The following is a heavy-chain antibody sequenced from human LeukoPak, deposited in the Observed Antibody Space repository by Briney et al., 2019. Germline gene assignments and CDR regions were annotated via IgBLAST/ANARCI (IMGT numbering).Heavy chain of an antibody. D-gene: IGHD1-14*01. CDR1: GFTFSTFW. Sequence: PGGSLRLSCAASGFTFSTFWMGWVRQAPGKGLEWVANIKLDGSEKYYVDSVKGRFTISRDNARNSLYLQMNSLSDEDTAVYYCARWDHIPRPNYHYMDVWGKGTTVTVSS. CDR2: IKLDGSEK. CDR3: ARWDHIPRPNYHYMDV. J-gene: IGHJ6*03. V-gene: IGHV3-7*01.